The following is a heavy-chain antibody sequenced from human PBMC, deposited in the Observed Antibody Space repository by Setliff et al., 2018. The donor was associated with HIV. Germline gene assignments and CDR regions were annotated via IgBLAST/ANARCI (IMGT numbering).Heavy chain of an antibody. CDR1: TNTFLNYG. Sequence: ASVKVSCKASTNTFLNYGISWVRQAPGQGLEWMGWISVHNDNSNYAQRFRDRVTMTTDIPTSTAYMELRGLRSDDTAVYYRARDVGYCTATSCQTGFDYWGQGTLVTVSS. CDR2: ISVHNDNS. J-gene: IGHJ4*02. D-gene: IGHD2-8*02. V-gene: IGHV1-18*01. CDR3: ARDVGYCTATSCQTGFDY.